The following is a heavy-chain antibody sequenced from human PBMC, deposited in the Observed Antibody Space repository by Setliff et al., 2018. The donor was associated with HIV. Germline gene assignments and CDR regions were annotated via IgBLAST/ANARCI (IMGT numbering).Heavy chain of an antibody. CDR1: GGTFNTFG. J-gene: IGHJ4*02. CDR3: ARGPLYGYDRGYFDY. V-gene: IGHV1-69*10. D-gene: IGHD5-12*01. Sequence: VASVKVSCKASGGTFNTFGMNWVRQAPGQGLAWMGGIIPIARIPNYAQKFQDRVTITADESTSTVYMEISSLTSEDTALYYCARGPLYGYDRGYFDYWGQGTLVTVSS. CDR2: IIPIARIP.